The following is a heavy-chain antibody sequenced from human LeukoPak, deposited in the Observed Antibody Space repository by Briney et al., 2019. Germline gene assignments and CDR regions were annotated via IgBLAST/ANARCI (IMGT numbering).Heavy chain of an antibody. CDR1: GGTFSSYA. Sequence: ASVKVSCKASGGTFSSYAISWVRQAPGQGLEWMGGIIPIFGTANYAQKFQGRVTITTDESTSTAYMELSSLRSEDTAVYYCARSDGSEYYFDYWGQGTLVTVSS. V-gene: IGHV1-69*05. CDR2: IIPIFGTA. J-gene: IGHJ4*02. D-gene: IGHD5-24*01. CDR3: ARSDGSEYYFDY.